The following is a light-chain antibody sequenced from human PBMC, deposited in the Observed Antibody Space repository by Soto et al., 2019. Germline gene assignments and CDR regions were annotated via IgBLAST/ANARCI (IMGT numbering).Light chain of an antibody. CDR3: SSFAGYNNYVV. CDR2: EVS. V-gene: IGLV2-8*01. CDR1: SSDVGGYNF. J-gene: IGLJ2*01. Sequence: QSVLTQPPSASGSPGQSVTISCTGTSSDVGGYNFVSWYQQHPGKAPKLLIYEVSERPSGVPDRSSGSKSGNTASLTVSGLQAEDEADYHCSSFAGYNNYVVFGGGTKLTVL.